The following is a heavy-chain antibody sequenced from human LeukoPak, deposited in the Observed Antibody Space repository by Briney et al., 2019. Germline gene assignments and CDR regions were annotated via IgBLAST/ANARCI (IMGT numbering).Heavy chain of an antibody. Sequence: ASVKVSCTPSGYTFTYYYMHWVRQAPGQGLGWRGIINPSGGSTSYAQKCKGRVTVTRDTSTSTVNREVSSRRSEDTAVCYCARKAGGSYRLDYWGQGTLVSVSS. V-gene: IGHV1-46*01. CDR1: GYTFTYYY. D-gene: IGHD1-26*01. CDR3: ARKAGGSYRLDY. J-gene: IGHJ4*02. CDR2: INPSGGST.